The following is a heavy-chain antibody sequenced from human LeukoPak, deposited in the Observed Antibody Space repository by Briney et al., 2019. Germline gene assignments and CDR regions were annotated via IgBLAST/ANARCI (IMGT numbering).Heavy chain of an antibody. J-gene: IGHJ4*02. Sequence: PGGSLRLSCAASGFTFSSYSMNWVRQAPGKGLEWVSSISSSSSYIYYADSVKGRFTISRDNAKNSLYLQLNSLRAEDTAVYYCASTLHVVVPAAIGYFDYWGQGTLVTVSS. CDR2: ISSSSSYI. CDR1: GFTFSSYS. V-gene: IGHV3-21*01. D-gene: IGHD2-2*02. CDR3: ASTLHVVVPAAIGYFDY.